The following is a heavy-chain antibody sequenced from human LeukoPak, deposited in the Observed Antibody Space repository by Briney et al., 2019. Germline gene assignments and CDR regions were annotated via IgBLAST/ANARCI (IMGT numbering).Heavy chain of an antibody. V-gene: IGHV3-7*01. D-gene: IGHD3-10*02. Sequence: GGSLRLSCTASGFTFGDYAMSWFRQAPGKGLEWVANIKEDGSEKYYVDSVKGRFTISRDNAKNSLYLQMNSLRAEDTAVYYCAELGITMIGGVWGRGTTVTISS. CDR3: AELGITMIGGV. CDR2: IKEDGSEK. CDR1: GFTFGDYA. J-gene: IGHJ6*04.